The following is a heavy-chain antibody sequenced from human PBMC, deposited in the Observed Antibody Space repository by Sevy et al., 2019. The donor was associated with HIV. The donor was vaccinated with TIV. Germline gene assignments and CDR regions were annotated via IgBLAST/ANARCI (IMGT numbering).Heavy chain of an antibody. CDR1: GYTLTELS. D-gene: IGHD3-10*01. V-gene: IGHV1-24*01. Sequence: ASVKVSCKVSGYTLTELSMHWVRQAPGKGLEWMGGFDPEDGETIYALKFQGRVTMTEDKSTDTAYMELSSLRSEDTAVYYCATGKPYYYGAGSYYYFDYWGHGTLVTVSS. CDR3: ATGKPYYYGAGSYYYFDY. CDR2: FDPEDGET. J-gene: IGHJ4*01.